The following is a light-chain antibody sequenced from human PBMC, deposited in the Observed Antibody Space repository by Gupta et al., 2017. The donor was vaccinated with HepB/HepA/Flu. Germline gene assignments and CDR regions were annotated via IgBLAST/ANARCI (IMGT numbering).Light chain of an antibody. CDR3: QSAEV. J-gene: IGLJ3*02. CDR2: KDS. Sequence: SYELTQPPSVSVSPGQTARITCSGDALPKQYAYWYQQKPGQAPVLVIYKDSERPSGIPERCSGSSSGTTVTVTISGVQAEDEADDYCQSAEVFGGGTKLTVL. V-gene: IGLV3-25*03. CDR1: ALPKQY.